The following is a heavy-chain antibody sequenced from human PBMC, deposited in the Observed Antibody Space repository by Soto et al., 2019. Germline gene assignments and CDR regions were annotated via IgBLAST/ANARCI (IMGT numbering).Heavy chain of an antibody. V-gene: IGHV3-23*01. CDR3: AKGPNTIFGVVTLFDY. CDR2: ISGSGGST. J-gene: IGHJ4*02. D-gene: IGHD3-3*01. Sequence: EVQLLESGGGLVQPGGSLRLSCAASGFTFSSYAMSWVRQAPGKGLEWVSAISGSGGSTYYADSVKGRFTISRDNSKNTLYLQMNSLRAEDTAVYYCAKGPNTIFGVVTLFDYWGQGTLVTVSS. CDR1: GFTFSSYA.